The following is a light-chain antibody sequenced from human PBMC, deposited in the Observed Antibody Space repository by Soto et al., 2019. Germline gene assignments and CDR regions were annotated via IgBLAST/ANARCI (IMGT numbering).Light chain of an antibody. CDR1: QSVSSK. CDR3: QQRSNWPSIT. V-gene: IGKV3-11*01. CDR2: DAS. Sequence: EIVMTQSPATLSLSPGEGATLSCRASQSVSSKLAWYQQKPGQAPRLLISDASNRAPGIPVRFSGSGFGTDFTLTISSLEAEDSAVYYCQQRSNWPSITFGQGTRLEI. J-gene: IGKJ5*01.